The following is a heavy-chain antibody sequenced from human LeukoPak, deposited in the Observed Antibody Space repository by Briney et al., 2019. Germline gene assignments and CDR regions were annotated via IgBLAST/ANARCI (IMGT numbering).Heavy chain of an antibody. CDR3: ARQPGEAYYDFWSGYPSYFDY. CDR1: GGSFSGYY. J-gene: IGHJ4*02. D-gene: IGHD3-3*01. CDR2: INHSGST. Sequence: SSETLSLTCAVYGGSFSGYYWSWIRQPPGKGLEWIGEINHSGSTNYNPSLKSRVTISVDTSKNQFSLKLSSVTAADTAVYYCARQPGEAYYDFWSGYPSYFDYRGQGTLVTVSS. V-gene: IGHV4-34*01.